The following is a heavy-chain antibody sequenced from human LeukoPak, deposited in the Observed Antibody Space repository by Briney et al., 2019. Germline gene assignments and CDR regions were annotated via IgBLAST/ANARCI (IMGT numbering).Heavy chain of an antibody. CDR2: ISAYNGNT. J-gene: IGHJ4*02. V-gene: IGHV1-18*01. D-gene: IGHD3-22*01. Sequence: GASVKASCKASGYTFTSYGISWVRQAPGQGLEWMGWISAYNGNTNYAQKFQGRVTLTTDTSTSTAYMELRSLRSDDTAVYYCARRSYYYEISAYIEFDYWGQGTLVTVSS. CDR1: GYTFTSYG. CDR3: ARRSYYYEISAYIEFDY.